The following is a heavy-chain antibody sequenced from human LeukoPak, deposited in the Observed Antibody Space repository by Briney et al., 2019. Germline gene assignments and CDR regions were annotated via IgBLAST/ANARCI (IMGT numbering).Heavy chain of an antibody. V-gene: IGHV3-74*01. J-gene: IGHJ4*02. CDR2: INSDGSTT. CDR1: GFTFSNYW. D-gene: IGHD4-17*01. CDR3: ARGIPRSYGTDY. Sequence: PGGSLRLSCAASGFTFSNYWMHWVRQAPGKGLVLVSRINSDGSTTNYADSVKGRFTISRDNAENTLYLQMISLRAEDTAVYYCARGIPRSYGTDYWGQGTLVTVSS.